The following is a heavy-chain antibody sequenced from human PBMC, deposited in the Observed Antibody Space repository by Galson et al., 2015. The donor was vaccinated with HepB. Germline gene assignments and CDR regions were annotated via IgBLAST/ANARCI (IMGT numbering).Heavy chain of an antibody. D-gene: IGHD6-19*01. Sequence: SLRLSCAASGFTFRSYGMHWVRQAPGKGLEWVAVISYDGSNKYYADSVKGRFTISRDNSKNTLYLQMNSLRAEDTAVYYCAKGGVYSSGPGYKLYYYYGTDVWGQGTTVTVSS. CDR3: AKGGVYSSGPGYKLYYYYGTDV. CDR1: GFTFRSYG. V-gene: IGHV3-30*18. CDR2: ISYDGSNK. J-gene: IGHJ6*02.